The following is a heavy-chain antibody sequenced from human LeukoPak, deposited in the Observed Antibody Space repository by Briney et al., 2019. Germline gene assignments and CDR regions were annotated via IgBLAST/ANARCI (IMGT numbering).Heavy chain of an antibody. V-gene: IGHV4-39*01. D-gene: IGHD2-21*01. J-gene: IGHJ4*02. CDR2: MYYRGST. CDR3: ARQGVDIVVVEY. Sequence: SETLSLTCTVSGASISSTDYYWGWIRQPPGKGLEWIGSMYYRGSTYYNPSLKSRVTISVDTSENQLSLKLSSVTAADTAVYYCARQGVDIVVVEYWGQGTLLTVSS. CDR1: GASISSTDYY.